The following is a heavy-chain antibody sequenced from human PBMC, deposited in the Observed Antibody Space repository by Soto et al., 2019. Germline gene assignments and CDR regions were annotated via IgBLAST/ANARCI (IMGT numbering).Heavy chain of an antibody. J-gene: IGHJ6*03. Sequence: PLETLSLTCTVSGGSISSYYLSWIRQPPGKGLEWIGYIYYSGSTNYNPSLKSRVTISVDTSKNQFSLKLSSVTAADTAVYYCARDSTRGYMDVWGKGTTVTVSS. CDR3: ARDSTRGYMDV. D-gene: IGHD3-3*02. CDR1: GGSISSYY. V-gene: IGHV4-59*01. CDR2: IYYSGST.